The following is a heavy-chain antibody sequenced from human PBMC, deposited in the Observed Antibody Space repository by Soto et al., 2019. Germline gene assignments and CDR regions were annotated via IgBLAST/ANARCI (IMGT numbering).Heavy chain of an antibody. CDR2: IFWDDDK. D-gene: IGHD3-10*01. V-gene: IGHV2-5*02. J-gene: IGHJ4*02. Sequence: QITLKESGPTLVKPTQTLTATCTFSGFSLSTSGVAVGWVRQPPEKALEWLALIFWDDDKRYSPSLKSRLTSTRDTSKNHVVLTMANMEPVDTATYYCARLLYGSGSYQFDYWGQGTLVTVSS. CDR1: GFSLSTSGVA. CDR3: ARLLYGSGSYQFDY.